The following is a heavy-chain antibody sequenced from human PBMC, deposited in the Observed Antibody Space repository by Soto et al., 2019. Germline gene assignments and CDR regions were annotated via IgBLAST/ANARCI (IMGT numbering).Heavy chain of an antibody. D-gene: IGHD5-12*01. Sequence: QVQLQESGPGLVKPSQTLSLSCTVSGASISSGDYYWSWIRQPPGKGLEWIGYIYYTGNTVFNPSLKSRVSISVDTSKNLFSLKLNPVTAADTAVYYCSSLPDGYTSGLDYWGQGTLVTVSS. CDR1: GASISSGDYY. V-gene: IGHV4-30-4*01. CDR2: IYYTGNT. J-gene: IGHJ4*02. CDR3: SSLPDGYTSGLDY.